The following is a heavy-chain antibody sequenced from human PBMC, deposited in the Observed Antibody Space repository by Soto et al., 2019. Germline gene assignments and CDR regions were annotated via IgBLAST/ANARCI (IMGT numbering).Heavy chain of an antibody. CDR1: GGTFSSYA. CDR3: ARVWTYYDILTGSPPGYYFDY. CDR2: IIPIFGTA. J-gene: IGHJ4*02. V-gene: IGHV1-69*01. Sequence: QVQLVQSGAEVKKPGSSVKVSCKASGGTFSSYAISWVRQAPGQGLEWMGGIIPIFGTANYAQKFQGRVTITADESTSTAYMELSSMRSEDTAVYYCARVWTYYDILTGSPPGYYFDYWGQGTLVTVSS. D-gene: IGHD3-9*01.